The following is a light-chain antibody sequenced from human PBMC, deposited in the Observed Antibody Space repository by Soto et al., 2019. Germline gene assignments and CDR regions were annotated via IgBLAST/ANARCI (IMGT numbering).Light chain of an antibody. Sequence: QLTQSPSSLSASVGDRVAITCRASQGISSYLAWYQKKPGKAPNLLIYAASTLQSGVPSRFSGSGSGTDFTLTISSLQPEDFATYYRQQLNTYPITFGQGTRLEIK. J-gene: IGKJ5*01. V-gene: IGKV1-9*01. CDR3: QQLNTYPIT. CDR2: AAS. CDR1: QGISSY.